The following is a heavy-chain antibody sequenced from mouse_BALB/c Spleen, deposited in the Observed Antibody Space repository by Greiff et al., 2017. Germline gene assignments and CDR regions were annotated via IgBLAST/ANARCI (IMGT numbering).Heavy chain of an antibody. CDR2: ISSGSSTI. CDR1: GFTFSSFG. V-gene: IGHV5-17*02. J-gene: IGHJ4*01. CDR3: ARRGYSRAMDY. D-gene: IGHD2-12*01. Sequence: EVKLVESGGGLVQPGGSRKLSCAASGFTFSSFGMHWVRQAPEKGLEWVAYISSGSSTIYYADTVKGRFTISRDNPKNTLFLQMTSLRSEDTAMYYCARRGYSRAMDYWGQGTSVTVSS.